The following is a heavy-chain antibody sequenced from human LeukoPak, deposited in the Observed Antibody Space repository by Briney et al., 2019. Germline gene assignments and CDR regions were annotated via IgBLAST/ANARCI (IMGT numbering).Heavy chain of an antibody. CDR2: INGDGSWT. V-gene: IGHV3-74*01. CDR3: VSFYETY. Sequence: GGSLRLSCAASGNYWMHWVRQAPGKGLVWVSHINGDGSWTTYADSVKGRFTISKDNAKNTVYLQMNNLRAEDTAVYYCVSFYETYWGRGTLDTVSS. CDR1: GNYW. D-gene: IGHD2-2*01. J-gene: IGHJ4*02.